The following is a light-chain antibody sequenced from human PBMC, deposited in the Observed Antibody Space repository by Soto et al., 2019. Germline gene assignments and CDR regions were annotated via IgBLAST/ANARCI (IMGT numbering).Light chain of an antibody. J-gene: IGKJ1*01. CDR2: GAS. CDR3: QHYNNWPPWT. Sequence: EIEMTQSPATLSLSPGERATLYCWASQSVSSNLAWYQQKPGQAPRLLIYGASTRVTGVPARFSGSGSGTEFILIISSLQSEDFAVYHCQHYNNWPPWTFGPGTKVDIK. V-gene: IGKV3-15*01. CDR1: QSVSSN.